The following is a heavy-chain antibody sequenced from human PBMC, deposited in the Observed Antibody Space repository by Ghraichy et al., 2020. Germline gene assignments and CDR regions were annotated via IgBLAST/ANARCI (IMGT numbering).Heavy chain of an antibody. CDR3: TRLSEYNYGSGSYYYYVMDV. CDR2: IKTKVNSYAT. D-gene: IGHD3-10*01. CDR1: GFTFSGHG. V-gene: IGHV3-73*01. J-gene: IGHJ6*02. Sequence: GESLNISCAASGFTFSGHGIHWVRQAPGKGLEWVGRIKTKVNSYATAYSGSVKGRFTISRDDSKNTAYLQMNSLKTEDTAIYYCTRLSEYNYGSGSYYYYVMDVWGQGTTVTVSS.